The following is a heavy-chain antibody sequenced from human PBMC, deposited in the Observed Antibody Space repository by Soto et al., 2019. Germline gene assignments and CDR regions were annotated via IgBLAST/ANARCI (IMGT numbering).Heavy chain of an antibody. Sequence: PGESLKISCKGSGYSFTSYWIGWVRQMPGKGLEWMGIIYPGDSGTRYSPSFQGQVTISADKSISTAYLQWSSLKASDTAMYYCERRSFDTAMGSDYWGQGTLVTVSS. D-gene: IGHD5-18*01. CDR2: IYPGDSGT. V-gene: IGHV5-51*01. CDR1: GYSFTSYW. CDR3: ERRSFDTAMGSDY. J-gene: IGHJ4*02.